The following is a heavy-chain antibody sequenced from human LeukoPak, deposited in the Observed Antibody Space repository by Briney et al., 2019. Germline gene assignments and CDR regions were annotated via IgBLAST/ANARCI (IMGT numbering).Heavy chain of an antibody. CDR3: AKDLTTGTTLGLFDY. CDR1: GFTFDDYA. CDR2: ISWNRGSI. D-gene: IGHD1-1*01. Sequence: PGGSLRLTCAASGFTFDDYAMHWVRQAPGKGLEGVSGISWNRGSIGYADSVKGRFTISRDNAKNSLYLQMNSLRAEDTALYYCAKDLTTGTTLGLFDYWGQGTLVTVSS. J-gene: IGHJ4*02. V-gene: IGHV3-9*01.